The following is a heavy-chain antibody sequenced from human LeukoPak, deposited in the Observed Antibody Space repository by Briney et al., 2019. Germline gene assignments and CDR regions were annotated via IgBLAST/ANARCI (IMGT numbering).Heavy chain of an antibody. D-gene: IGHD6-19*01. V-gene: IGHV1-18*01. CDR1: GYTFTSYG. CDR2: ISAYNGNT. CDR3: ARDHRSGWLRPPSYFDY. Sequence: ASVKVSCKASGYTFTSYGFSWVRQAPGQGLEWMGWISAYNGNTNYAQKLQGRVAMTTDTSTSTVYMELRSLRSDDTAVYYCARDHRSGWLRPPSYFDYWGQGTLVTVSS. J-gene: IGHJ4*02.